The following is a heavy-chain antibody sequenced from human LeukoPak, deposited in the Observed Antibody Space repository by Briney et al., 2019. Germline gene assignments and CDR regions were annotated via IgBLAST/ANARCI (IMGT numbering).Heavy chain of an antibody. CDR1: GYTFTNYY. CDR3: AKGAKSGSYYEIDY. J-gene: IGHJ4*02. D-gene: IGHD1-26*01. Sequence: GASVKVSCKASGYTFTNYYMHWVRQAPGQGLEWMGVFNPSGGSTSYAQKFQGRVTITRDTSTSTVYMELSSLRAEDTAVYYCAKGAKSGSYYEIDYWGQGTLVTVSS. CDR2: FNPSGGST. V-gene: IGHV1-46*01.